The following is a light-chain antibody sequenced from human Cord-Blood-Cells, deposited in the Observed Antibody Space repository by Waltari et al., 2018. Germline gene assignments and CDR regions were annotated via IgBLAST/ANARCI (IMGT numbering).Light chain of an antibody. V-gene: IGLV2-23*01. Sequence: QSALTQPASVSGSPGQSITISCTGTSSDGGSYNLFSWYQHHPGKSPQLLIYEGSKRPSGVSTRFSGSKSGNTASLTISGLQAEDEADYYCCSYAGSGWVFGGGTKLTVL. CDR2: EGS. J-gene: IGLJ3*02. CDR3: CSYAGSGWV. CDR1: SSDGGSYNL.